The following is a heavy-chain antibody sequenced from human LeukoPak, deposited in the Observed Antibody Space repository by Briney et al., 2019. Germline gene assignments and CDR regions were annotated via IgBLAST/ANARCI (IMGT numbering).Heavy chain of an antibody. J-gene: IGHJ1*01. V-gene: IGHV4-59*12. D-gene: IGHD6-19*01. CDR1: GGSISSYY. CDR2: IYYSGST. Sequence: PSETLSLTCTVSGGSISSYYWSWIRQPPGKGLEWIGYIYYSGSTNYNPSLKSRVTISVDTSKNQFSLKLSSVTAADTAVYYCASFSSGWYIYFQHWGQGTLVTVSS. CDR3: ASFSSGWYIYFQH.